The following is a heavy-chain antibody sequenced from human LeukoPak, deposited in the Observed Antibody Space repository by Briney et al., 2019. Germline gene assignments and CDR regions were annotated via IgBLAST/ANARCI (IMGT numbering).Heavy chain of an antibody. CDR3: ARVRAVAGLVDAFDK. J-gene: IGHJ3*02. CDR1: GYAFSSSG. CDR2: ISAYNGNI. Sequence: ASVNVSYKASGYAFSSSGITWVRQAPGQGLEWMGWISAYNGNINYAQKVQDRVAMKTDTSTNTAYMEMRSLTSDDTAVYYCARVRAVAGLVDAFDKWGQGTMVTVSS. V-gene: IGHV1-18*04. D-gene: IGHD6-19*01.